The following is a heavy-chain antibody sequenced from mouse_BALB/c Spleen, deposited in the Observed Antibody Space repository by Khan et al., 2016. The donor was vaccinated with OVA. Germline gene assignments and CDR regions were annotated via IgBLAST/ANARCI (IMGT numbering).Heavy chain of an antibody. V-gene: IGHV13-2*02. CDR2: ITVKSDNSGA. CDR1: GFTFSYYR. Sequence: VQLVETGGGLVRPGNSLKLSCVTSGFTFSYYRMHWLRQFPGKRLEWIAVITVKSDNSGANYAESVKGRFTISREDSKSSVYLQMNRLREEDTATYDCSRGGYYYGTPFDYWGQGTTLTVSS. J-gene: IGHJ2*01. D-gene: IGHD1-1*01. CDR3: SRGGYYYGTPFDY.